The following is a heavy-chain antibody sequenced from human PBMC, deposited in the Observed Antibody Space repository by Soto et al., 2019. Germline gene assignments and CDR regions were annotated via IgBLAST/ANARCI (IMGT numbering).Heavy chain of an antibody. V-gene: IGHV3-21*01. CDR2: ISSSSSYI. CDR3: ATSEHIFGVVISTYFDY. Sequence: PGGPLRLSCAASGFTFSSYSMNWVRQAPGKGLEWVSSISSSSSYIYYADSVKGRFTISRDNAKNSLYLQMNSLRAEDTAVYYCATSEHIFGVVISTYFDYWGQGTLVTVSS. J-gene: IGHJ4*02. CDR1: GFTFSSYS. D-gene: IGHD3-3*01.